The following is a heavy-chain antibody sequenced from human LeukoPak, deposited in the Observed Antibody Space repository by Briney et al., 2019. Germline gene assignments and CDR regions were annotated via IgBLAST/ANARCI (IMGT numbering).Heavy chain of an antibody. CDR2: ISYDGSNK. Sequence: GRSLRLSCAASGFTFSSYAMHWVRQAPGKGLEWVAVISYDGSNKYYADSVKGRFTISRDNSKNTLYLQMNSLRAEDTAVYYCARGDYYDSSGPIDYWGQGTLVTVSS. D-gene: IGHD3-22*01. J-gene: IGHJ4*02. CDR1: GFTFSSYA. V-gene: IGHV3-30*04. CDR3: ARGDYYDSSGPIDY.